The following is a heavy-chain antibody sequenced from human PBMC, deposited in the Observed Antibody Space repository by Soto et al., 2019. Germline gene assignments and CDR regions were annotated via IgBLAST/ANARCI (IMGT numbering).Heavy chain of an antibody. CDR3: AKDQVTSGWYKWSWFDP. CDR2: ISYDGRNK. V-gene: IGHV3-30*18. D-gene: IGHD6-19*01. Sequence: QVQLVESGGGVVQPGRSLRLSCAASGFTFSSYGMDWVRQAPGKGLEWVSFISYDGRNKDYADSVKGRFTISRDNSKNTLYLQINSLRAEDTAVYYCAKDQVTSGWYKWSWFDPWGQGTLVTVSS. CDR1: GFTFSSYG. J-gene: IGHJ5*02.